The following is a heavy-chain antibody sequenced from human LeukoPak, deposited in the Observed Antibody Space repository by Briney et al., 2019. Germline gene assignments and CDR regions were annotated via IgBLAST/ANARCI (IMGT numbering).Heavy chain of an antibody. CDR3: ARDLEL. CDR2: INPNSGGA. J-gene: IGHJ5*02. Sequence: VASVKVSCKASGYTFTDYYMHWVRQAPGQGLEWMGWINPNSGGANYAQKFQGRVTMTRDTSISTAHMELSRLRSDDTAVYYCARDLELWGQGTLVTVSS. V-gene: IGHV1-2*02. CDR1: GYTFTDYY.